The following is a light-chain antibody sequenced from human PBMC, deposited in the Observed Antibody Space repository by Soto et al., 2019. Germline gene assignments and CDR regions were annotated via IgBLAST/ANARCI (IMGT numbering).Light chain of an antibody. CDR2: AAS. CDR1: QSISRF. V-gene: IGKV1-9*01. CDR3: QQHNSFPRS. Sequence: DLQFTPSPSFLSASVGDRVTIACRASQSISRFLVWYQQKPGKAPKVLIYAASTLQSGVPSRFSGSGCGTEFTLTISSLQPEDYATYYCQQHNSFPRSFGQGTKVDIK. J-gene: IGKJ2*01.